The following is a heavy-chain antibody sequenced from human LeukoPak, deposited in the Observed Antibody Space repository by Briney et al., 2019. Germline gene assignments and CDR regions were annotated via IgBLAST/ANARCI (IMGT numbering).Heavy chain of an antibody. CDR3: ARRGYSYADAFDI. J-gene: IGHJ3*02. CDR2: IYYSGST. CDR1: GGSISSSNYY. Sequence: PSETLSLTCTVSGGSISSSNYYWSWIRQPPGKGLEWIGYIYYSGSTNYNPSLKSRVAISVDTSKNQFSLKLSSVTAADTAVYYFARRGYSYADAFDIWGQGTVVTVSS. D-gene: IGHD5-18*01. V-gene: IGHV4-61*05.